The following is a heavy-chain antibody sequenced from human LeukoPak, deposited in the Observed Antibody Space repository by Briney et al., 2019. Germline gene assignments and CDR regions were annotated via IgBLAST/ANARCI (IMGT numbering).Heavy chain of an antibody. Sequence: GGSLRLSCAASGFTFSSYAMNWVRQAPGKGLEWVSSISSSSGYIFYADSVKGRFTISRDNSKNSLYLQMNSLRGEDTAVYYCARALYSSFDYWGQGTLVTVSS. V-gene: IGHV3-21*01. D-gene: IGHD6-13*01. CDR3: ARALYSSFDY. CDR1: GFTFSSYA. CDR2: ISSSSGYI. J-gene: IGHJ4*02.